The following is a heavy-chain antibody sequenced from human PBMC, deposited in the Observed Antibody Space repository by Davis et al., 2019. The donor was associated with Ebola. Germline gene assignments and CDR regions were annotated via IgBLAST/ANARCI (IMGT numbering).Heavy chain of an antibody. Sequence: SGTLSLTCAVSGGSISSGGYSWSWIRQPPGKGLEWIGYIYHSGSTYYNPSLKSRVTISVDRSKNQFSLKLSSVTAADTAVYYCARDYYYYGMDVWGQGTTVTVSS. CDR3: ARDYYYYGMDV. V-gene: IGHV4-30-2*01. J-gene: IGHJ6*02. CDR1: GGSISSGGYS. CDR2: IYHSGST.